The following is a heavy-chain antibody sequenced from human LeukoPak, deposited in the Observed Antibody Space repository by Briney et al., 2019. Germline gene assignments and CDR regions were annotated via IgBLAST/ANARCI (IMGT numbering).Heavy chain of an antibody. CDR3: AKAIRTSCYGCNMDV. V-gene: IGHV3-23*01. Sequence: GGSLRLSGAASGFTFSSYAMNWVRQAPGKGLEWVSTISASGGSTYHAVSVKGRFTISRDNSKNTLYLQMNTLRAEDTAVYYCAKAIRTSCYGCNMDVWGEGTTVTVSS. CDR1: GFTFSSYA. D-gene: IGHD2-2*01. CDR2: ISASGGST. J-gene: IGHJ6*03.